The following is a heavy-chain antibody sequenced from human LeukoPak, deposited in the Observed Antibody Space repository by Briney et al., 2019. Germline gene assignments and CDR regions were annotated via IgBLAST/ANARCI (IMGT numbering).Heavy chain of an antibody. V-gene: IGHV4-31*02. D-gene: IGHD2-15*01. J-gene: IGHJ6*02. CDR1: GGSISSGGYY. CDR2: IYYSGSI. CDR3: AREGDMLLNYYYGMDV. Sequence: SETLSLTCSVSGGSISSGGYYWNWIRQHPGKGLEWIGYIYYSGSIYYHPSLKSRVTISVDTSKNHLSLKLTSVTAADTAIYFCAREGDMLLNYYYGMDVWGQGTTVTVSS.